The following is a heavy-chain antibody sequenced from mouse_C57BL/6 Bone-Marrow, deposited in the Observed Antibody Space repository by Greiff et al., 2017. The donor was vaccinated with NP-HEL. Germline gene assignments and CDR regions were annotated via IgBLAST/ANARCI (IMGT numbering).Heavy chain of an antibody. V-gene: IGHV1-76*01. CDR2: IYPGSGNT. D-gene: IGHD1-1*01. CDR1: GYTFTDYY. CDR3: ARYGIYYYGSKSSSYAMDY. Sequence: QVQLQQSGAELVRPGASVKLSCKASGYTFTDYYINWVKQRPGQGLEWIARIYPGSGNTYYNEKFKGKATLTAEKSSSTAYMQLSSLTSEDSAVYFCARYGIYYYGSKSSSYAMDYWGQGTSVTVSS. J-gene: IGHJ4*01.